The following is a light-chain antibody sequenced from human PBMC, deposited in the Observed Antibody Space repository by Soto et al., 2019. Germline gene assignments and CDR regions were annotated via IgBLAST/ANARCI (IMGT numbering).Light chain of an antibody. CDR3: QQYMSPVT. Sequence: EIVLTQSPAPLSLSPGQRATLSNRASQSVDTTFFAWYQKKPGQAPMLLIYGASKRATGNPDRCSGSGFGTDLTLIISRLEPDDVDVYYCQQYMSPVTFGQGTKVFIK. CDR2: GAS. CDR1: QSVDTTF. V-gene: IGKV3-20*01. J-gene: IGKJ1*01.